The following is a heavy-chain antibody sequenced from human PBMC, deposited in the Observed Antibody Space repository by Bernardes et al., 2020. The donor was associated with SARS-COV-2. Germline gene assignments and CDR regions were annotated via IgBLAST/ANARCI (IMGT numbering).Heavy chain of an antibody. CDR1: GFTFSGSA. CDR2: IRSKANSYAT. J-gene: IGHJ4*02. Sequence: GGSLRLSCAASGFTFSGSAMHWVRQASGKGLEWVGRIRSKANSYATAYAASVKGRFTISRDDSKNTAYLQMNSLKTEDTAVYYCARDNSIDYWGQGTLVTVSS. CDR3: ARDNSIDY. V-gene: IGHV3-73*01. D-gene: IGHD1-20*01.